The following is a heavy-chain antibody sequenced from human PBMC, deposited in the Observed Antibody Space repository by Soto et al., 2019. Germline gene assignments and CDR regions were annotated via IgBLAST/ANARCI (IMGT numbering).Heavy chain of an antibody. Sequence: SETLSLTCTVSGGSISSSSYYWGWIRQPPGKGLEWIGSIYYSGSTYYNPSLKSRVTISVDTSKNQFSLKLGSVTAADTAVYYCARHGPARVLDYWGQGTLVTVSS. CDR1: GGSISSSSYY. CDR2: IYYSGST. J-gene: IGHJ4*02. D-gene: IGHD6-6*01. CDR3: ARHGPARVLDY. V-gene: IGHV4-39*01.